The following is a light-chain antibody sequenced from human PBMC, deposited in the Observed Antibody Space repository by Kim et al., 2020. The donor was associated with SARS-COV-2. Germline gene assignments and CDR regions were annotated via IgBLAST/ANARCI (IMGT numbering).Light chain of an antibody. CDR3: GTWDTSLSAGV. V-gene: IGLV1-51*01. CDR2: DNN. J-gene: IGLJ3*02. CDR1: SYNIENNC. Sequence: GQRVTISCSGSSYNIENNCVTWYQQLPGTAPQLLIYDNNKRPSGIPDRFSGSKSGASATLAITGLQTADEADYYCGTWDTSLSAGVFGGGTKLKVL.